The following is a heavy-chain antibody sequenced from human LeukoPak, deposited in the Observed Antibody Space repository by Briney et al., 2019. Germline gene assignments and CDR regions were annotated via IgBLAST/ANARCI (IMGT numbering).Heavy chain of an antibody. V-gene: IGHV1-18*01. D-gene: IGHD1-26*01. Sequence: ASVKVSCKASGYTFTSYGISWVRQAPGQGLEWMGWISAYNGNTNYAQKLQGRVTMTTGTSTSTAYMELRSLRSDDTAVYYCARLVGATAYYYYYYMDVWGKGTTVTVSS. CDR1: GYTFTSYG. J-gene: IGHJ6*03. CDR3: ARLVGATAYYYYYYMDV. CDR2: ISAYNGNT.